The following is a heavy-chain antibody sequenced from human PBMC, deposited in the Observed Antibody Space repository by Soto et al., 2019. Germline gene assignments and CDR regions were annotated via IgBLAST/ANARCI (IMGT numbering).Heavy chain of an antibody. CDR1: GFTFSSYA. J-gene: IGHJ4*02. CDR3: AKDLRRGYSYGGYFDY. D-gene: IGHD5-18*01. Sequence: VQLLESGGGLVQPGGSLRLSCAASGFTFSSYAMSWVRQAPGNSLEWVSAISGSGGSTYYADSVKGRFTISRDNSKNTLYLQMNSLRAEDTAVYYCAKDLRRGYSYGGYFDYWGQGTLVTVSS. CDR2: ISGSGGST. V-gene: IGHV3-23*01.